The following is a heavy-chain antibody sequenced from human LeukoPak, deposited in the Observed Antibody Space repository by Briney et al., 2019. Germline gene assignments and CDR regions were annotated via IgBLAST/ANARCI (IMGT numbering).Heavy chain of an antibody. V-gene: IGHV4-59*01. CDR1: GGSISSYY. CDR3: AKEADLHSSSWLGGVNWFDP. CDR2: IYYSGST. J-gene: IGHJ5*02. Sequence: SSETLSLTCTVSGGSISSYYWSWIRQPPGKGLEWIGYIYYSGSTNHNPSLKSRVTISVDTSKNQFPLKLSSVTAADTAVYYCAKEADLHSSSWLGGVNWFDPWGQGTLVTVSS. D-gene: IGHD6-13*01.